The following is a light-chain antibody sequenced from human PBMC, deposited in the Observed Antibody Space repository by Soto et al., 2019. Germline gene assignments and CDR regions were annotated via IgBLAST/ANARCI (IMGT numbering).Light chain of an antibody. J-gene: IGKJ3*01. Sequence: DIQMTQSPSSLSASVGDTITITCRASQGINNSLNWYQLRPGEAPKLLIYDASNLAPGVPSRFSGSGSGTHFTFTVSSLQTEDIATYYCHQYNNDPFTFGPGTKVDLK. CDR3: HQYNNDPFT. CDR2: DAS. CDR1: QGINNS. V-gene: IGKV1-33*01.